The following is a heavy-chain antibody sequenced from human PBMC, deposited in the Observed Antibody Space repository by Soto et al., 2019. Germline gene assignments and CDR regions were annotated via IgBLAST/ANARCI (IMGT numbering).Heavy chain of an antibody. J-gene: IGHJ4*02. Sequence: GGSLSLSCAASGFTFSTYAMNWVRQAPGKGLEWVSAISISGGNTYYADSVKGRFTISRDNSKNTLYLQMNSLRVEDTAIYYCAKEQAVSGTSHFDYWGQGTLVTVS. D-gene: IGHD6-19*01. CDR2: ISISGGNT. CDR1: GFTFSTYA. V-gene: IGHV3-23*01. CDR3: AKEQAVSGTSHFDY.